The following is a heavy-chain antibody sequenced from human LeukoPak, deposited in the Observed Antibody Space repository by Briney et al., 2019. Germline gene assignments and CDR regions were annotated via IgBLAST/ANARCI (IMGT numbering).Heavy chain of an antibody. CDR2: ISSNGGST. J-gene: IGHJ4*02. CDR1: GFTFSSYA. D-gene: IGHD6-13*01. Sequence: GGSLRLFCSASGFTFSSYAMHWVRQAPGKGLEYASAISSNGGSTYYADSVKGRFTICRDNSKNTLYLQMSSLRAEDTAVYYCVKGPQSSTWYFWVYWGQGTLVTVSS. V-gene: IGHV3-64D*06. CDR3: VKGPQSSTWYFWVY.